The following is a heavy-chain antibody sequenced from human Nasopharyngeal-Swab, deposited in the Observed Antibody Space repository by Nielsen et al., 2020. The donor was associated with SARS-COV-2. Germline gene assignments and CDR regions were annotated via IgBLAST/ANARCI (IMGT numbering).Heavy chain of an antibody. J-gene: IGHJ6*02. CDR3: ARAITYYYDGSGSPSYGLDV. D-gene: IGHD3-22*01. CDR2: LIPVFGTT. Sequence: RQAPGQGLEWVGGLIPVFGTTHYSQKFQDRLRVTADASTDTAYMELSSLRSGDTAVYYCARAITYYYDGSGSPSYGLDVWGQGTTVTVSS. V-gene: IGHV1-69*01.